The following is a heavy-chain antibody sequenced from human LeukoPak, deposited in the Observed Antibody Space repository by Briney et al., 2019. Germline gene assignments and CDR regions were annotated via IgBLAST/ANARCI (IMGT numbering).Heavy chain of an antibody. D-gene: IGHD3-16*02. Sequence: GGSLRLSCAASGFTVSSNYMSWVRQAPGKGLEWVANIKQDGSEKYYVDSVKGRFTISRDNAKNSLYLQMNSLRAEDTAVYYCAREYYDYVWGSYRDRDYWGQGTLVTVSS. CDR1: GFTVSSNY. CDR2: IKQDGSEK. J-gene: IGHJ4*02. CDR3: AREYYDYVWGSYRDRDY. V-gene: IGHV3-7*01.